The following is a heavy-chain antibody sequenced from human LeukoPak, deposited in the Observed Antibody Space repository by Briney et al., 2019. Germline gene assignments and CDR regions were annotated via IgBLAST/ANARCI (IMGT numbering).Heavy chain of an antibody. V-gene: IGHV3-23*01. CDR3: AKDPNSGSFPHQGYFDY. D-gene: IGHD1-26*01. Sequence: GGSLRLSCAASGFTFSSYSMNWVRQAPGKGLEWVSAISGSGGSTYYADSVKGRFTISRDNSKNTLYLQMNSLRAEDTAVYYCAKDPNSGSFPHQGYFDYWGQGTLVTVSS. J-gene: IGHJ4*02. CDR1: GFTFSSYS. CDR2: ISGSGGST.